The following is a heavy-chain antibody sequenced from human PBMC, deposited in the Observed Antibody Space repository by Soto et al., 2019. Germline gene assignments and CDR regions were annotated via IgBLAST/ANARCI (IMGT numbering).Heavy chain of an antibody. V-gene: IGHV3-30*18. CDR1: GFTFNTYG. CDR3: AKSPNFYCSSPNCYKFYFDF. CDR2: ISYDGTDK. J-gene: IGHJ4*02. Sequence: GGSLRLSCAASGFTFNTYGMHWVRQARGKGLEWVAVISYDGTDKYYADSVKGRFIISRDNSKNTLYLQMNSLRAEDTAIYYCAKSPNFYCSSPNCYKFYFDFWGQGALVTVSS. D-gene: IGHD2-2*02.